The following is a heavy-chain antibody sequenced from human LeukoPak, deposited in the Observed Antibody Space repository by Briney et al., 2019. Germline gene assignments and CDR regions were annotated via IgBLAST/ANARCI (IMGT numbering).Heavy chain of an antibody. CDR1: GFTFDDYG. D-gene: IGHD3-22*01. J-gene: IGHJ4*02. V-gene: IGHV3-20*04. CDR3: ARNPYYYDSSGPLGHFDY. Sequence: PGGSLRLSCAASGFTFDDYGMSWVRQAPGKGLEWVSGINWNGGSTGYADSVKGRFTISRDNAKNSLYLQMNSLRAEDTALYYCARNPYYYDSSGPLGHFDYWGQGTLVTVSS. CDR2: INWNGGST.